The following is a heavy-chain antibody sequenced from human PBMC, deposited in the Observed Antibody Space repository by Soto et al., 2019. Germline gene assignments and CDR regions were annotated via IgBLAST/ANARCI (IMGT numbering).Heavy chain of an antibody. CDR2: IIPIFGTA. Sequence: GASVKVSCKASGGTFSSYAISWVRQAPGQGLEWMGGIIPIFGTANYAQKFQGRVTITADESTSTAYMELSSLRSEDAAVYYCARDQVQRDAFDIWGQGTMVTVSS. CDR1: GGTFSSYA. D-gene: IGHD6-25*01. J-gene: IGHJ3*02. V-gene: IGHV1-69*13. CDR3: ARDQVQRDAFDI.